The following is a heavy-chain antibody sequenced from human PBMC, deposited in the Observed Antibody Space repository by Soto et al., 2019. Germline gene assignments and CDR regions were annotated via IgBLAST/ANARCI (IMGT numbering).Heavy chain of an antibody. CDR1: GFMFNNYA. CDR2: VSVSGGTT. V-gene: IGHV3-23*01. Sequence: GGSLRLSCAASGFMFNNYAMSWARQAPGKGLEWVSTVSVSGGTTYYADSLKGRFTISRDNSKKTVYLQMNRLRADDTAIYYCXKGLYYYDSSGYRLFDYWGRGTLVTVSS. J-gene: IGHJ4*02. CDR3: XKGLYYYDSSGYRLFDY. D-gene: IGHD3-22*01.